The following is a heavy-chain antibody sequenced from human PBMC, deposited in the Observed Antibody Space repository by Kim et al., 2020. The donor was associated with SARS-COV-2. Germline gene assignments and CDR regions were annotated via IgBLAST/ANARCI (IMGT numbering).Heavy chain of an antibody. CDR3: ATPPPGPGDYYYMDV. CDR1: GYTLTELS. Sequence: ASVKVSCKFSGYTLTELSMHWVRQAPGKGLEWMGGFDPEDGETIYAQKFQGRVTMTEDTSTDTAYMELSSLRSEDTDVYYCATPPPGPGDYYYMDVWGKGTTVTVSS. J-gene: IGHJ6*03. V-gene: IGHV1-24*01. CDR2: FDPEDGET.